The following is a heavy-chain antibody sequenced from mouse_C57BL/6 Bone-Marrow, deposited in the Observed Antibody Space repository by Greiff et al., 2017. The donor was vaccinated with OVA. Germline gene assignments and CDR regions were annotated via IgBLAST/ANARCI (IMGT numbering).Heavy chain of an antibody. V-gene: IGHV1-69*01. J-gene: IGHJ2*01. Sequence: QVQLQQSGAELVMPGASVKLSCKASGYTFTSYWMHWVKQRPGQGLEWIGEIDPSDSYTNHNQKFKGKSTLTVDKSSSTAYMQLSSLTSEDSAVYYCARKGGKDDYWGQGTTLTVSS. D-gene: IGHD1-1*02. CDR3: ARKGGKDDY. CDR1: GYTFTSYW. CDR2: IDPSDSYT.